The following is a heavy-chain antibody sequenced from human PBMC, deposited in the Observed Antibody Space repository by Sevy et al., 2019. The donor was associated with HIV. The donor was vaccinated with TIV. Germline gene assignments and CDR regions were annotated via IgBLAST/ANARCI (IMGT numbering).Heavy chain of an antibody. CDR1: GFTFSSYG. CDR3: AKENSPLRFLEWSPINYYYYGMDV. J-gene: IGHJ6*02. CDR2: ISYDGSNK. V-gene: IGHV3-30*18. Sequence: GGSLRLSCAASGFTFSSYGMHWVRQAPGKGLEWVALISYDGSNKYYADSVKGRFTISRDNSKNTLYLQMNSLRAEETAVYYCAKENSPLRFLEWSPINYYYYGMDVWGQGTTVTVSS. D-gene: IGHD3-3*01.